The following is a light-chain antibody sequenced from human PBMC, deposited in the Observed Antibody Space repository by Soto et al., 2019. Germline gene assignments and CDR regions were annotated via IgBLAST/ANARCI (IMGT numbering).Light chain of an antibody. CDR1: SSDVGGYNY. CDR2: EVN. CDR3: SSYTSSSTWV. J-gene: IGLJ3*02. V-gene: IGLV2-14*01. Sequence: QSVLTQPASVSGSPGQSITISCTGTSSDVGGYNYVSWYQQHPGKAPKLIIYEVNNRPSGVSNRFSGSKYGNTASLTISGLQAEDEADYYCSSYTSSSTWVFGGGTKVTVL.